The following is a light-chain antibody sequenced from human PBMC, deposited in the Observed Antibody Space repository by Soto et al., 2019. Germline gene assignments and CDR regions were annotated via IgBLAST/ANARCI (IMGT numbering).Light chain of an antibody. V-gene: IGLV1-40*01. Sequence: QSVLTQPSSVSGAPGQRVTISCTGSSSNIGAGYEVHWYQQLPGTAPKLLIYGDTNRPSGVPDRFSGSKSGTSASLAITGLQAEDEADYYCQSYDSSLSGVVFGAGTKLTVL. CDR3: QSYDSSLSGVV. J-gene: IGLJ2*01. CDR1: SSNIGAGYE. CDR2: GDT.